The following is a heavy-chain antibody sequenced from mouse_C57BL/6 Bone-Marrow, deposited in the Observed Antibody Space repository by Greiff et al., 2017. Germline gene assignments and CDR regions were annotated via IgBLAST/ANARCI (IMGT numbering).Heavy chain of an antibody. D-gene: IGHD1-1*01. CDR3: ARGGFTTVVARGGFDY. CDR2: INYDGSST. CDR1: GFTFSDYY. J-gene: IGHJ2*01. V-gene: IGHV5-16*01. Sequence: EVKLMESEGGLVQPGSSMKLSCTASGFTFSDYYMAWVRQVPEKGLEWVANINYDGSSTYYLDSLKSRFIISRDNAKNILYLQMSSLKSEDTATYDCARGGFTTVVARGGFDYWGQGTTLTVSS.